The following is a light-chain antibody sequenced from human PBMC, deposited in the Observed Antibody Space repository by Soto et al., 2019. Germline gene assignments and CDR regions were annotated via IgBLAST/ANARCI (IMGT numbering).Light chain of an antibody. CDR3: HQYSRWQGT. Sequence: DIQLTQSPSTLSASVGDRVTITCRASQSIETWLAWYQQKPGKAPKLLIFKVSNLESGVPSRFSGSGSETEFTLTISSLQPDDFATYYCHQYSRWQGTFGQGTKVEIK. J-gene: IGKJ1*01. CDR1: QSIETW. CDR2: KVS. V-gene: IGKV1-5*03.